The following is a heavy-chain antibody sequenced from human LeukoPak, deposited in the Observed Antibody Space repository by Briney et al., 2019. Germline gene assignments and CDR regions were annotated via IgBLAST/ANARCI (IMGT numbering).Heavy chain of an antibody. J-gene: IGHJ4*02. CDR3: ARDQIAVASPLGY. CDR1: GFTFSSYA. CDR2: ISYDGSNK. D-gene: IGHD6-19*01. V-gene: IGHV3-30-3*01. Sequence: GGSLRLSCAASGFTFSSYAMHWVRQAPGKGLEWVAVISYDGSNKYYADSVKGRFTISRDNSKNTLYLQMNSLRAEDTAVYYCARDQIAVASPLGYWGQGTLVTVSS.